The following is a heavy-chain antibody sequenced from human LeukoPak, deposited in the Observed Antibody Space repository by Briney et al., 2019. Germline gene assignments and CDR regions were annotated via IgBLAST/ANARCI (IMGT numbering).Heavy chain of an antibody. CDR1: GFTFDDYT. V-gene: IGHV3-43*01. D-gene: IGHD6-6*01. J-gene: IGHJ4*02. CDR3: VKDSRYSSSPGAFDY. CDR2: ITWDAGST. Sequence: GGSLRLSCAAPGFTFDDYTMYWVRQAPGKGLEWVSVITWDAGSTYYADSVKGRFTISRDNSKNSLYLQLNNLRTEDTALYYCVKDSRYSSSPGAFDYWGQGTLVTVSS.